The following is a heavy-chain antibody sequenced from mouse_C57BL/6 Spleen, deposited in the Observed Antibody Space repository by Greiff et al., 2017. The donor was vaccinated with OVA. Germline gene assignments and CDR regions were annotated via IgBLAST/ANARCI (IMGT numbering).Heavy chain of an antibody. V-gene: IGHV1-82*01. Sequence: QVQLQQSGPELVKPGASVKISCKASGYAFSSSWMNWVKQRPGKGLEWIGRIYPGDGDTNYNGKFKGKATLTADKSSSTAYMQLSSLTSEDSAVYFCARSTTVVEAPYWGQGTLVTVSA. CDR3: ARSTTVVEAPY. D-gene: IGHD1-1*01. J-gene: IGHJ3*01. CDR1: GYAFSSSW. CDR2: IYPGDGDT.